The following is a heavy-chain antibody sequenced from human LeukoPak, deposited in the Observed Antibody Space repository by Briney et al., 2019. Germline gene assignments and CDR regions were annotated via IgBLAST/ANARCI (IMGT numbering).Heavy chain of an antibody. J-gene: IGHJ4*02. Sequence: PSETLSLTCTVSGGSISSSSYYWSWIRQPAGKGLEWIGRIYTSGSTNYNPSLKSRVTISVDTSKNQFSLKLSSVTAADTAVYYCARAPLRYCSSTSCRDYWGQGTLVTVSS. CDR1: GGSISSSSYY. D-gene: IGHD2-2*01. V-gene: IGHV4-61*02. CDR2: IYTSGST. CDR3: ARAPLRYCSSTSCRDY.